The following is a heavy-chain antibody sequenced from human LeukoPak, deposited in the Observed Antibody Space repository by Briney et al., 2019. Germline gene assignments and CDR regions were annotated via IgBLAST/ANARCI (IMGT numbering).Heavy chain of an antibody. CDR3: AREEAFIVARSRYYYIDV. Sequence: GGSLRLSCAASGFTFSDYYMSWIRQAPGKGLEWVSYISSSGSTIYYADSVEGRFTISRDNAENSLYLQMNSLRAEDTAIYYCAREEAFIVARSRYYYIDVWGKGTTVTVSS. CDR1: GFTFSDYY. D-gene: IGHD2-15*01. CDR2: ISSSGSTI. V-gene: IGHV3-11*04. J-gene: IGHJ6*03.